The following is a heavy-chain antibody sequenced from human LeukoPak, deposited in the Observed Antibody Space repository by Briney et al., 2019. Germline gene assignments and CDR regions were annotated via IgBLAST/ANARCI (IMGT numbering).Heavy chain of an antibody. Sequence: PGRSLRLSCAASGFTFSSYGMHWVRQAPGKGLEWVAVIWYDGSNKYYADSVKGRFTISRDNSKNTLHLQMNSLRAEDTAVYYCARGRGSYCSSTSCVHFDYWGQGTLVTVSS. D-gene: IGHD2-2*01. CDR1: GFTFSSYG. CDR3: ARGRGSYCSSTSCVHFDY. V-gene: IGHV3-33*01. CDR2: IWYDGSNK. J-gene: IGHJ4*02.